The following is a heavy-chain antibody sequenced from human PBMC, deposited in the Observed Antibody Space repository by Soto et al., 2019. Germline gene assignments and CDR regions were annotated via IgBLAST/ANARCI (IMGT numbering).Heavy chain of an antibody. CDR1: GFTFSSYA. Sequence: GGSLRLACSASGFTFSSYAMHWVRQAPGKGLEYVSSISTNGGSTHYADSVKGRFTISRDNSKNTQYLQMSSLRADDTAVYYCVKGEYYYDSSGYYPFDYWGQGT. V-gene: IGHV3-64D*06. D-gene: IGHD3-22*01. CDR2: ISTNGGST. J-gene: IGHJ4*02. CDR3: VKGEYYYDSSGYYPFDY.